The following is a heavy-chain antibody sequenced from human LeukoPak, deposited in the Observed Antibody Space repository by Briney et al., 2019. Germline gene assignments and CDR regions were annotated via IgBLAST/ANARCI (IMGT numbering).Heavy chain of an antibody. CDR1: GFTFTDHY. D-gene: IGHD2-8*01. V-gene: IGHV1-2*02. CDR2: IGPHSTFT. Sequence: ASVKVSCKSSGFTFTDHYIHWVRQGPGQGLEWMGYIGPHSTFTSSPQEFQGRVTMTRDASMSTAYMELTRLTSDDTAVYYCVREGEDPRSTNFDYRGQGTLVTVSS. CDR3: VREGEDPRSTNFDY. J-gene: IGHJ4*02.